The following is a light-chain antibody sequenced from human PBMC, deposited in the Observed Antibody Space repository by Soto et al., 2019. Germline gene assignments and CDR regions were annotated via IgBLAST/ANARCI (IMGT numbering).Light chain of an antibody. Sequence: QSALTQPASVSGSPGQSITISCTGSSSDVGHYNFVSWYQQHPTKAPKLMIYEVDKRPSGVPYRFSGSKSANTASLTISGLQPEDEADYYCSSYTSTNTYVFGPGKKVIVL. J-gene: IGLJ1*01. CDR3: SSYTSTNTYV. V-gene: IGLV2-14*01. CDR2: EVD. CDR1: SSDVGHYNF.